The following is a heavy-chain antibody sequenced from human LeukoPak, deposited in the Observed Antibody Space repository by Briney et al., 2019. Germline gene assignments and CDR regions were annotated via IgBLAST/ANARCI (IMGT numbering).Heavy chain of an antibody. CDR2: INPNSGGT. V-gene: IGHV1-2*02. Sequence: VASVKVSCKASGYTFTGYFMHWVRQAPGQGLEWMGWINPNSGGTNYAQKFQGRVTMTRDTSISTAYMESSSLRSDDTAVYYCARGGIQLWFLVDYWGQGTLVTVSS. J-gene: IGHJ4*02. D-gene: IGHD5-18*01. CDR3: ARGGIQLWFLVDY. CDR1: GYTFTGYF.